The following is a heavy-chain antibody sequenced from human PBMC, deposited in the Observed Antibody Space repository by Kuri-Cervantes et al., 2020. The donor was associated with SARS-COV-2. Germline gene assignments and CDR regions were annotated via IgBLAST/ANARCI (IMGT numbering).Heavy chain of an antibody. V-gene: IGHV3-30*03. Sequence: GGSLRLSCAASGFTFSSYGMHWVRQAPGKGLEWVAVISYDGSNKYYADSVKGRFTISRDNAKNMLYLYMNSLRADDTAVYYCARDSMTTSDFDYWGQGTLVTVSS. CDR1: GFTFSSYG. D-gene: IGHD4-11*01. CDR2: ISYDGSNK. J-gene: IGHJ4*02. CDR3: ARDSMTTSDFDY.